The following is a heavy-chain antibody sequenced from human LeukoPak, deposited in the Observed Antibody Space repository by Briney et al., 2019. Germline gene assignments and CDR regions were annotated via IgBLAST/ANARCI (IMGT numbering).Heavy chain of an antibody. CDR1: LXSTTSNF. V-gene: IGHV4-34*01. CDR3: ASRSYDSSGYYLDY. D-gene: IGHD3-22*01. Sequence: SETLSLTCTVSLXSTTSNFWSWVRQPPGKGLEWIGEINHSGSTNYNPSLKSRVTISVDTSKNQFSLKLSSVTAADTAVYYCASRSYDSSGYYLDYWGQGTLVTVSS. J-gene: IGHJ4*02. CDR2: INHSGST.